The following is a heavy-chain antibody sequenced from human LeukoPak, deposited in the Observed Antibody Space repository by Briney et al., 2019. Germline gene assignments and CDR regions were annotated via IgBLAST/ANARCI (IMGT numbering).Heavy chain of an antibody. V-gene: IGHV3-23*01. Sequence: PGGTLRLSCAVSGITLSNYGMSWVRQAPGKGLEWVAGICASGGSKNYADSVRGGFTISGATHKKSLYLQMNSLSAEDTVCYFSAIRCVVIRVILVAYNKEAYYFDSCCREALVT. J-gene: IGHJ4*02. CDR1: GITLSNYG. CDR2: ICASGGSK. CDR3: AIRCVVIRVILVAYNKEAYYFDS. D-gene: IGHD3-22*01.